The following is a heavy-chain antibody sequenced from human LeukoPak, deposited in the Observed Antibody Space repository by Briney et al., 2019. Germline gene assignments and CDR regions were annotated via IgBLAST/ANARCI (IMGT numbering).Heavy chain of an antibody. J-gene: IGHJ6*03. CDR3: ARTTEGYCSSASCFGFSYSYYMDV. CDR1: GESFKDYY. CDR2: INHSGSS. D-gene: IGHD2-2*01. V-gene: IGHV4-34*01. Sequence: KPSETLSLTCAVYGESFKDYYWNWIRQPPGKGLEWIGEINHSGSSNYNPSLKSRVTISVDTSKNQFSLKLSSVIAADTAVYYCARTTEGYCSSASCFGFSYSYYMDVWGKGTTVTISS.